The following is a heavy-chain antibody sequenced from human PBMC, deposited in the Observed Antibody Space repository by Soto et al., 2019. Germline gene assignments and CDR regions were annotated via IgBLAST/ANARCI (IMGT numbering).Heavy chain of an antibody. V-gene: IGHV1-18*01. CDR1: GYTFTSYG. CDR3: ARQPVAGTAFFDY. Sequence: QVQLLQSGAEVKKHGASVKVSCKASGYTFTSYGISWVRQAPGQGLEWMGWISAYNGNTNYGQKLQGRVTMTTDTSTITAYMELLSLRSDDTAVYYCARQPVAGTAFFDYWGQRNLVTLSP. D-gene: IGHD6-19*01. J-gene: IGHJ4*02. CDR2: ISAYNGNT.